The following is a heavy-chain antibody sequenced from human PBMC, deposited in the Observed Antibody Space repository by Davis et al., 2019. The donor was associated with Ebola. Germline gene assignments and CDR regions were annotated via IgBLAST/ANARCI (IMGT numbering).Heavy chain of an antibody. Sequence: GESLKISCAASGFTFSSYWMHWVRQAPGKGLVWVSRINSDGSSTNYADSVKGRFTISRDNAKNTLYLQMNSLRAEDTAVYYCARVGGYYYDSSGYSYHYYYYGMDVWGQGTTVTVSS. CDR3: ARVGGYYYDSSGYSYHYYYYGMDV. CDR2: INSDGSST. CDR1: GFTFSSYW. V-gene: IGHV3-74*01. D-gene: IGHD3-22*01. J-gene: IGHJ6*02.